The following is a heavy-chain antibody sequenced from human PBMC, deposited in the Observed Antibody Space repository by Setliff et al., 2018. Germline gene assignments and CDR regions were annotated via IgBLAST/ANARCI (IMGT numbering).Heavy chain of an antibody. J-gene: IGHJ6*02. CDR1: GGSFNVYF. Sequence: SETLSLTCAVYGGSFNVYFWSWIRQPPGKGLEWIGEISHSGSTNYSPSLKSRVTMSVDKSKNQSSLNLNSVTAADTAVYYCARLGGDYGNDYYYYYGMDVWGQGTTVTVSS. D-gene: IGHD4-17*01. CDR2: ISHSGST. CDR3: ARLGGDYGNDYYYYYGMDV. V-gene: IGHV4-34*01.